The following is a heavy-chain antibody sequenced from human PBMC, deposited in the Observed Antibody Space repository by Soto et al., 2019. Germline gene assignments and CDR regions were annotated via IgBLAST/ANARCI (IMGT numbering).Heavy chain of an antibody. Sequence: GGSLRLSCAASGFTFSSYSMNWVRQAPGKGLEWVSSISSSSSYIYYADSVKGRFTISRDNAKNSLYLQMNSLRAEDTAVYYWATNCGGDCPFDSWGQEPLVTVPS. CDR1: GFTFSSYS. V-gene: IGHV3-21*01. J-gene: IGHJ4*02. CDR2: ISSSSSYI. D-gene: IGHD2-21*02. CDR3: ATNCGGDCPFDS.